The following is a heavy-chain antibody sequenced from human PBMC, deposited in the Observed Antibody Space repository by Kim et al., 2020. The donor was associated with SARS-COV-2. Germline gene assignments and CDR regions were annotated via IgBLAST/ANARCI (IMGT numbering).Heavy chain of an antibody. Sequence: DSVKGRFTISRDNAKNSLYLQMNSLRAEDTAVYYCARGGIAVAAWWAFDIWGQGTMVTVSS. CDR3: ARGGIAVAAWWAFDI. D-gene: IGHD6-19*01. V-gene: IGHV3-7*04. J-gene: IGHJ3*02.